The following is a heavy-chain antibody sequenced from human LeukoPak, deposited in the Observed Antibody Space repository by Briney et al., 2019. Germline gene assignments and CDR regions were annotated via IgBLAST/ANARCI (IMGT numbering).Heavy chain of an antibody. V-gene: IGHV3-15*01. CDR2: IKSKTDGGTT. CDR3: TTGLEETTPPPSHPIVVVIRWVADWFDP. D-gene: IGHD3-22*01. CDR1: GFTFSNAW. J-gene: IGHJ5*02. Sequence: PGGSLRLSCAASGFTFSNAWMSWVRQAPGKGLEWVGRIKSKTDGGTTDYAAPVKGRFTISRDDSKNTLYLQMNSLKTEDTAVYYCTTGLEETTPPPSHPIVVVIRWVADWFDPWGQGTLVTVSS.